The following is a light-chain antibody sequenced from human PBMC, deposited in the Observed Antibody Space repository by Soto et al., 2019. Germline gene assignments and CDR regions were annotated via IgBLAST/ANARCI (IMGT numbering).Light chain of an antibody. Sequence: EIVLTQSPGTLSLSPGERATLSCRASQSVSSNYLAWYQQKPGQAPRLLIYGESSRATGIPDRFSGSGSGTDFTLTISGLEPEDFAVYYCQQYGNSPWTFGQGTKVEIK. CDR1: QSVSSNY. CDR2: GES. V-gene: IGKV3-20*01. J-gene: IGKJ1*01. CDR3: QQYGNSPWT.